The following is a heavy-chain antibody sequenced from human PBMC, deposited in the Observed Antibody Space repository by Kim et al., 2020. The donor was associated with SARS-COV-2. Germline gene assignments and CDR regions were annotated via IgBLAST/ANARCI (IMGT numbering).Heavy chain of an antibody. D-gene: IGHD3-10*02. CDR1: GFTFSSYS. J-gene: IGHJ6*02. V-gene: IGHV3-21*01. CDR3: ARDMVRELLYHPFYYYYGMDV. CDR2: ISSSSSYI. Sequence: GGSLRLSCAASGFTFSSYSMNWVRQAPGKGLEWVSSISSSSSYIYYADSVKGRFTISRDNAKNSLYLQMNSLRAEDTAVYYCARDMVRELLYHPFYYYYGMDVWGQGTTVTVSS.